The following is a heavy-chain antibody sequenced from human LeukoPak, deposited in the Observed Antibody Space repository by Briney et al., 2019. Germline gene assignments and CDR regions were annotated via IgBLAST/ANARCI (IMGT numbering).Heavy chain of an antibody. J-gene: IGHJ4*02. V-gene: IGHV4-61*01. CDR1: GGSVSGGSYY. D-gene: IGHD5/OR15-5a*01. CDR3: ASGQFLVSNDY. Sequence: PSETLSLTCTVSGGSVSGGSYYWSWIRQLPGKGLEWIGYFYYTGSTNYNPSLKSRVTISVDTSKNQFSLRLSSVTAADTAVYYCASGQFLVSNDYWGQGILVTVSS. CDR2: FYYTGST.